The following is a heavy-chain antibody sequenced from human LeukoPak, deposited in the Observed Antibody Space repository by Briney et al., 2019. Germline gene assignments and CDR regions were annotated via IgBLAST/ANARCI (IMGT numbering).Heavy chain of an antibody. V-gene: IGHV3-23*01. CDR1: GFTISSYA. D-gene: IGHD3-22*01. CDR3: AKQRVSNGYYYFDY. CDR2: FSSGAST. J-gene: IGHJ4*02. Sequence: PGGSLRLSCAAPGFTISSYAMSWVRQAPGKGLEWVSSFSSGASTDYADSVKGRFTISRDNPKNTVYLQMNSLRAEDTAVYYCAKQRVSNGYYYFDYWGQGTLVTVSS.